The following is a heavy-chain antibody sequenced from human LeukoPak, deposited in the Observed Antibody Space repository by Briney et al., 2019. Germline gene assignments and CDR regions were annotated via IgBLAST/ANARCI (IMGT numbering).Heavy chain of an antibody. CDR2: IGAGGTYT. Sequence: GGSLRLSCAASGFTFNNYAMNWVRQTPGEGLQWVSGIGAGGTYTYYADSVKGRFTISRDNSRNTVYLQMNSLRVEDTAIYYCARSLGYCSAGSCFPFDYWGQGTLVTVSS. D-gene: IGHD2-15*01. J-gene: IGHJ4*02. CDR3: ARSLGYCSAGSCFPFDY. CDR1: GFTFNNYA. V-gene: IGHV3-23*01.